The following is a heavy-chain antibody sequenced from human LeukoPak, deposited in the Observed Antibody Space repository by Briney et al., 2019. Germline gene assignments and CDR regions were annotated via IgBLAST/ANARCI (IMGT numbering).Heavy chain of an antibody. CDR3: VRRRGTNREYYFDY. D-gene: IGHD3-16*01. V-gene: IGHV4-39*01. J-gene: IGHJ4*02. CDR1: GGSISVSNYY. CDR2: IYYSGST. Sequence: SETLSLTCTVSGGSISVSNYYWGWIRQPPGKGLEWIGTIYYSGSTSYSPSLKSRVTISVDTSKNQFSLKLSSVTAADTAVYYCVRRRGTNREYYFDYWGQGTLVTVSS.